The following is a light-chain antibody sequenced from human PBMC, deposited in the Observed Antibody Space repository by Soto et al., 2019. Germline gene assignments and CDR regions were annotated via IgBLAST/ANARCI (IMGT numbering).Light chain of an antibody. CDR2: KAS. CDR1: QSISSW. CDR3: QQYNSYPYP. J-gene: IGKJ2*01. Sequence: DIQMTQSPSTLSASVGDRVTITCRASQSISSWLAWYQQKPGKAPKLLIYKASSLESGVPSRFSGSGSGTEFTLTISSLQPDDFATYYCQQYNSYPYPFGQGTKLEIK. V-gene: IGKV1-5*03.